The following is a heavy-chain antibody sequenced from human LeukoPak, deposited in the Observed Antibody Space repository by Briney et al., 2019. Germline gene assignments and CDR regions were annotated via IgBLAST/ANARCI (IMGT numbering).Heavy chain of an antibody. V-gene: IGHV1-46*01. CDR2: INPSGGTT. CDR1: GYTFTTHY. D-gene: IGHD6-19*01. CDR3: ARGRPGSGWSFDY. Sequence: ASVKVSCKASGYTFTTHYMHWVRQAPGQGLEWMGIINPSGGTTNYAQKLQGRVTMTRDTSTTTLYMELSSLRSEDTAVYYCARGRPGSGWSFDYWGQGTLVTVSS. J-gene: IGHJ4*02.